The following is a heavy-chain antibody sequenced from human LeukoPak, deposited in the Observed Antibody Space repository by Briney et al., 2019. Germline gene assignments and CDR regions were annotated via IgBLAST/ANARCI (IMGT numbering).Heavy chain of an antibody. J-gene: IGHJ4*02. D-gene: IGHD3-9*01. CDR3: ARYNYDILTGYYRYYFDY. Sequence: ASVKVSCKASGYTFTGYYMHWVRQAPGQGLEWMGWINPNSGGTNYAQKFQGRVTMTRDTSISTAYMELSRLRSDDTAVYYCARYNYDILTGYYRYYFDYWGQGTLVTVSS. CDR1: GYTFTGYY. CDR2: INPNSGGT. V-gene: IGHV1-2*02.